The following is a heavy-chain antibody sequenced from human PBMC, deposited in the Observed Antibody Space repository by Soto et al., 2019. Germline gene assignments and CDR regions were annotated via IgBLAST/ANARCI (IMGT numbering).Heavy chain of an antibody. V-gene: IGHV3-23*01. D-gene: IGHD5-18*01. CDR2: ISGNGIAT. J-gene: IGHJ6*01. CDR3: VKERYAQLWLEDSGMDV. Sequence: WVSKKTGKGLEWVSAISGNGIATYYADSVKGRFTISRDNSKNTLYLQMSSLGPEDTAVYYCVKERYAQLWLEDSGMDVLVQGTTVTGSS.